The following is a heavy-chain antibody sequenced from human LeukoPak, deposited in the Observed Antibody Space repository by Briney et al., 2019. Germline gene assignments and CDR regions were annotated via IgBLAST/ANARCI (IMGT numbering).Heavy chain of an antibody. D-gene: IGHD5-12*01. Sequence: SETLSLTCTVSGGSISSGGYYWSWIRQHPGNGLEWIGYIYYSGSTYYNPSLKSRVTISVDTSKNQFSLKLSSVTAADTAVYYCARGEATTDFDYWGQGTLVTVSS. CDR1: GGSISSGGYY. CDR2: IYYSGST. V-gene: IGHV4-31*03. J-gene: IGHJ4*02. CDR3: ARGEATTDFDY.